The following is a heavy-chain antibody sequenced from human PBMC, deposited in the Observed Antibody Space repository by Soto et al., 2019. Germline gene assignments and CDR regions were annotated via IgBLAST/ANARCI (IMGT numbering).Heavy chain of an antibody. CDR1: GYTFTGYY. V-gene: IGHV1-2*04. Sequence: ASVKVSCKASGYTFTGYYMHWVRQAPGQGLEWTGWINPNSGGTNYAQKFQGWVTMTRDTSISTAYMELSRLRSDDTAVYYCARVSDTAMYYFDYWGQGTLVTVSS. CDR3: ARVSDTAMYYFDY. D-gene: IGHD5-18*01. J-gene: IGHJ4*02. CDR2: INPNSGGT.